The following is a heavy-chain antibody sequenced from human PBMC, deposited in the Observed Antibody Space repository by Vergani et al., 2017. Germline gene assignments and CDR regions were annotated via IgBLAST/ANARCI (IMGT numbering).Heavy chain of an antibody. CDR3: AGTGGYYYDSSGYHDAFDI. V-gene: IGHV4-39*01. D-gene: IGHD3-22*01. CDR2: IYYSGST. J-gene: IGHJ3*02. CDR1: GGSISSSSYY. Sequence: QLQLQESGPGLVKPSETLSLTCTVSGGSISSSSYYWGWIRQPPGKGLDGIGSIYYSGSTYYNPSLKSRVTISVDTSKNQFSLMLRPVTAADTAVYYCAGTGGYYYDSSGYHDAFDIWGQGTMVTVSS.